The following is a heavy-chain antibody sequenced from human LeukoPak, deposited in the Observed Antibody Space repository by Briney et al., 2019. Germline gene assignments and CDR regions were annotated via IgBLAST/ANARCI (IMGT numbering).Heavy chain of an antibody. CDR3: AKDRFNDFWSGSNDDAFDI. CDR1: GFTFSSYS. V-gene: IGHV3-21*01. CDR2: ISSSSSYI. Sequence: PGGSLRLSCAASGFTFSSYSMNWVRQAPGKGLEWVSSISSSSSYIYYADSVKGRFTISRDNAKNSLYLQMNSLRAEDTAVYYCAKDRFNDFWSGSNDDAFDIWGQGTMVTVSS. D-gene: IGHD3-3*01. J-gene: IGHJ3*02.